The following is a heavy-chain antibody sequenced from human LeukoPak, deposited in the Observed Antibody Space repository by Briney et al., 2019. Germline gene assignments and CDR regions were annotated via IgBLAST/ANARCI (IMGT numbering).Heavy chain of an antibody. Sequence: ASVKVSCKASGYTFASYDINWVRQATGQGFEWMGWMDPNSGNTGYAQKFQGRVTITRNTSISTAYMELSSLRSEDTAVYYCARLGYSDWYDAFDIWGQGTMVTVSS. J-gene: IGHJ3*02. V-gene: IGHV1-8*03. CDR3: ARLGYSDWYDAFDI. CDR2: MDPNSGNT. D-gene: IGHD6-19*01. CDR1: GYTFASYD.